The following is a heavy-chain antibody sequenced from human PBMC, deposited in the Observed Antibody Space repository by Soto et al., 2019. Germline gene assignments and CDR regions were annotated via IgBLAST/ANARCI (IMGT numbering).Heavy chain of an antibody. V-gene: IGHV3-30*03. CDR1: GFPFNNYG. D-gene: IGHD6-19*01. Sequence: QVQLVESGGGVVQPGKSLRLSCAASGFPFNNYGMHWVRQAPGKGLEWVAFLAHDGRETYYGDSVRGRFTVSRDEYTNIHHLQMNNLRPEDTAVYYCARDWGSSGGYNWFDPWGQGTLVIVSS. CDR2: LAHDGRET. CDR3: ARDWGSSGGYNWFDP. J-gene: IGHJ5*02.